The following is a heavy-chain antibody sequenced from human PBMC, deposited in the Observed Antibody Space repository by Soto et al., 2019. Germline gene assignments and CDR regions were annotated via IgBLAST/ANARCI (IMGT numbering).Heavy chain of an antibody. CDR1: GYTFTNYG. Sequence: ASVKVSCKASGYTFTNYGINWVRQAPGQGLEWMGWVSAFNGERSYVQNVQDRVTMTTDTSTSTAYMELRSLRSDDTAVYYCTRVFHDYYDSSGYYKLFDYWGQGTLVTVSS. D-gene: IGHD3-22*01. CDR3: TRVFHDYYDSSGYYKLFDY. J-gene: IGHJ4*02. V-gene: IGHV1-18*01. CDR2: VSAFNGER.